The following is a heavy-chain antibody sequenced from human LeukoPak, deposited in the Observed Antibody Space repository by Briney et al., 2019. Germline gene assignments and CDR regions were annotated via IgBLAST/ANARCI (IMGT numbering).Heavy chain of an antibody. J-gene: IGHJ6*04. CDR1: GGSISSSSYY. V-gene: IGHV4-61*01. Sequence: SETLSLTCTVSGGSISSSSYYWSWIRQPPGKGLEWIGYIYYSGSTNYNPSLKSRVTISVDTSKNQFSLKLSSVTAADTAVYYCASAAAAGILDVWGKGTTVTVSS. CDR2: IYYSGST. CDR3: ASAAAAGILDV. D-gene: IGHD6-13*01.